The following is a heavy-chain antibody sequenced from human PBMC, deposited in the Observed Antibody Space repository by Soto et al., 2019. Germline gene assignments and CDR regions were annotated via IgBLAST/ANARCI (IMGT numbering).Heavy chain of an antibody. CDR2: IMPTSVTA. V-gene: IGHV1-69*01. CDR3: ARISITGTSPPRGYFDL. Sequence: EASVKFYCRASGGTFSRSAISLVRQAPGQGLECMGVIMPTSVTADYAQKLQGRVTITAADESTSTAYMELSSLRSEDTAVYYCARISITGTSPPRGYFDLWGRGTLVTVYS. D-gene: IGHD1-7*01. CDR1: GGTFSRSA. J-gene: IGHJ2*01.